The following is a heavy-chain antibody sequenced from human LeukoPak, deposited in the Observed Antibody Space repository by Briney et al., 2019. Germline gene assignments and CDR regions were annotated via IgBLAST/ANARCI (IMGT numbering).Heavy chain of an antibody. CDR1: GFTVSSNY. Sequence: PGGSLRLSCAASGFTVSSNYMSWVRQAPGKGLEWVSVIYSGGSTYYADSMKGRFTISRDNSKNTLYLQMNSLRAEDTAVYHCANGGSMAHEKIHNWGQGTLVTVSS. D-gene: IGHD2/OR15-2a*01. V-gene: IGHV3-53*01. J-gene: IGHJ4*02. CDR2: IYSGGST. CDR3: ANGGSMAHEKIHN.